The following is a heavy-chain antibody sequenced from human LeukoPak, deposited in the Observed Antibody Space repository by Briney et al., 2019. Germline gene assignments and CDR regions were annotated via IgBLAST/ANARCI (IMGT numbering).Heavy chain of an antibody. D-gene: IGHD6-19*01. V-gene: IGHV3-23*01. Sequence: GGSLRLSCAASGFTFSSYAMSWVRQAPGKGLEWVSAISGSGGSTYYGDSVKGRFTISRDNSKNTLYLQMNSLRAEDTAVYYCAKDRYSSGWYSDYWGQGTLVTVSS. CDR3: AKDRYSSGWYSDY. CDR2: ISGSGGST. J-gene: IGHJ4*02. CDR1: GFTFSSYA.